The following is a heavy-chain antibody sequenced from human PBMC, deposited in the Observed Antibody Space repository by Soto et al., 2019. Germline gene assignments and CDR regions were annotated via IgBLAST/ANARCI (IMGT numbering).Heavy chain of an antibody. CDR3: AKTTTVSTLDAFDI. CDR2: INISGGST. CDR1: GFTFSRYA. D-gene: IGHD4-17*01. V-gene: IGHV3-23*01. J-gene: IGHJ3*02. Sequence: PGGSLRLSCAASGFTFSRYAMSWVRQAPGKGLAWLSSINISGGSTFYADAVKGRFTISRDNSKNPLYLQMNSLRAEDTAVYYCAKTTTVSTLDAFDIWGQGTMVTVSS.